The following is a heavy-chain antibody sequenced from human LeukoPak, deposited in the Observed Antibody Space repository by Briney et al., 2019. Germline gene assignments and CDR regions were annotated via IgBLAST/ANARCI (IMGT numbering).Heavy chain of an antibody. V-gene: IGHV3-7*01. D-gene: IGHD3-10*01. J-gene: IGHJ4*02. CDR2: IKQDGSEK. Sequence: PGGSLRLSCAASGFTFSDYYMSWIRQAPGKGLEWVANIKQDGSEKYYVDSVKGRFTISRDNAKNSLYLQMNSLRAEDTAVYYCARASGDYGDYRGQGTLVTVSS. CDR3: ARASGDYGDY. CDR1: GFTFSDYY.